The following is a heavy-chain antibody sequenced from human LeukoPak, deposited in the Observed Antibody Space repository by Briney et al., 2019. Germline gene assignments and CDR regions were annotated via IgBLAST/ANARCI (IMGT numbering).Heavy chain of an antibody. D-gene: IGHD5-12*01. CDR2: INTYTGNP. Sequence: ASVKVSCKASGYAFTEYAMNWVRQAPGQGLEWMGWINTYTGNPTYGQGFTGRFVFSLDTSVSTAYLQISSLKAEDSAVYYCARGPIRISGSVAYDPWGQGTLVTVSS. CDR1: GYAFTEYA. V-gene: IGHV7-4-1*02. CDR3: ARGPIRISGSVAYDP. J-gene: IGHJ5*02.